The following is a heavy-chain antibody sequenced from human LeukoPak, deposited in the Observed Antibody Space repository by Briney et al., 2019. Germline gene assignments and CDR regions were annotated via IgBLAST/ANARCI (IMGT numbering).Heavy chain of an antibody. V-gene: IGHV3-23*01. Sequence: GGSLRLSCAASGFTFSSYAMSWVRQAPGKGLEWVSAISGSGGSTYYADSVKGRFTISRDNSKNTLFLQMNSLRAEDTAVYYCATAGSSYSSSWYGGLYFDYWGRGPLVTVSS. CDR1: GFTFSSYA. D-gene: IGHD6-13*01. J-gene: IGHJ4*02. CDR2: ISGSGGST. CDR3: ATAGSSYSSSWYGGLYFDY.